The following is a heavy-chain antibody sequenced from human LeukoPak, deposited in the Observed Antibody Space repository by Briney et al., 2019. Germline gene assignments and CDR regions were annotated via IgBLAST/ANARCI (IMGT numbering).Heavy chain of an antibody. CDR2: IYSGGST. D-gene: IGHD6-19*01. CDR1: GFTVSSNY. CDR3: ARVEAVAGIDY. Sequence: GGSLRLSCAASGFTVSSNYMSWVRQAPGKGLEWVSVIYSGGSTYYADSVKGRFTISRDNSKNTLYLQMNSLRAEDTAVYYCARVEAVAGIDYWGQGTLVTVSS. V-gene: IGHV3-66*01. J-gene: IGHJ4*02.